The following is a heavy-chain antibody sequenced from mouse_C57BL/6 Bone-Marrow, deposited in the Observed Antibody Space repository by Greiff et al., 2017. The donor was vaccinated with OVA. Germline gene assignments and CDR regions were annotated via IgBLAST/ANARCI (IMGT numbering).Heavy chain of an antibody. J-gene: IGHJ4*01. CDR1: GYTFTSYG. Sequence: QVQLQQSGAELARPGASVKLSCKASGYTFTSYGISWVKQSTGQGLEWIGEIYPRSGNTYYNEKFKGKATLTADKSSSTAYMELRSLTSEDSAVYFCARRSSGYDAMDYWGQGTSVTVSS. CDR2: IYPRSGNT. V-gene: IGHV1-81*01. D-gene: IGHD3-2*02. CDR3: ARRSSGYDAMDY.